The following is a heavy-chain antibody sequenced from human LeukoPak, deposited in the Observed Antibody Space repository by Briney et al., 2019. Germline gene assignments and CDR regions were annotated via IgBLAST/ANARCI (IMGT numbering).Heavy chain of an antibody. J-gene: IGHJ6*02. V-gene: IGHV3-30*04. D-gene: IGHD2-2*01. CDR2: ISYDGSNK. CDR1: GFTFSSYA. Sequence: GRSLRLSCAASGFTFSSYAMHWVRQAPGKGLEWVAVISYDGSNKYYADSVKGRFTISRDNSKNTLYLQMNSLRAEDTAVYYCARDLGLVVVPAAIRGVSSYGMDVWGQGTTVTVSS. CDR3: ARDLGLVVVPAAIRGVSSYGMDV.